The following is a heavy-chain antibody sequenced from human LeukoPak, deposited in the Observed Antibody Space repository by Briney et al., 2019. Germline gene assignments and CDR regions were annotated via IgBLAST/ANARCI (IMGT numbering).Heavy chain of an antibody. J-gene: IGHJ4*02. Sequence: SETLSLTCAVYGGSITGYYWSWIRQTPGRGLEWVGEIHYTGATSYNPSLKSRATISADTSKNQFSLRLSSVTAADTAVYYCARGNILTGYCFDFWGQGALVTVSS. D-gene: IGHD3-9*01. CDR2: IHYTGAT. CDR1: GGSITGYY. V-gene: IGHV4-34*01. CDR3: ARGNILTGYCFDF.